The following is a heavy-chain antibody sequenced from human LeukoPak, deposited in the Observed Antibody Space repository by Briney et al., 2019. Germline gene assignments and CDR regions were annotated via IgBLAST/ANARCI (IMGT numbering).Heavy chain of an antibody. CDR1: GFTFSSYG. V-gene: IGHV3-23*01. D-gene: IGHD6-19*01. CDR2: ISATGGST. J-gene: IGHJ4*02. CDR3: AKGGYSSGWRNYFDY. Sequence: GGSLRLSCAASGFTFSSYGITWVRQAPGKGLEWVSTISATGGSTYYADSVKGRFTISRDNSKDTLYLQMNSLRAEDTAVYYCAKGGYSSGWRNYFDYWGQGTLATVSS.